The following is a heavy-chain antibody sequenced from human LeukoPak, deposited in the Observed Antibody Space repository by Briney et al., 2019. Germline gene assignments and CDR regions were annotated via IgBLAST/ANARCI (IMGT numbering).Heavy chain of an antibody. CDR1: VFIFDTHT. D-gene: IGHD3-10*01. CDR2: ISGSGDST. J-gene: IGHJ6*02. V-gene: IGHV3-23*01. Sequence: GVSLILSCTPSVFIFDTHTLTWVRQAAGKGVDWVASISGSGDSTKYGDSVKGGFTIYRDNLKRRVHLEMSNLRDDDTAMYYCVRRAAVRGMDFWGLGTTVIVSS. CDR3: VRRAAVRGMDF.